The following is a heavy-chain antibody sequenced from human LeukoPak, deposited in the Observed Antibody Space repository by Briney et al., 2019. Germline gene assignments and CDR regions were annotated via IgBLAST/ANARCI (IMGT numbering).Heavy chain of an antibody. CDR1: GYTFTVYY. CDR2: INPNSGGT. Sequence: ASVKVSCKASGYTFTVYYMHWVRQAPGQGLEWMGWINPNSGGTNYAQKFQGRVTMTRDTSISTAYMELSRLRSDDTAVYYCARDRDTYYYDSSGYRNWFDPWGQGTLVTVSS. V-gene: IGHV1-2*02. J-gene: IGHJ5*02. D-gene: IGHD3-22*01. CDR3: ARDRDTYYYDSSGYRNWFDP.